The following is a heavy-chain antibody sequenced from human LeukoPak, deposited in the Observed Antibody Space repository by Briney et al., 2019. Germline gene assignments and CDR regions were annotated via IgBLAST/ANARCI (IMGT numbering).Heavy chain of an antibody. D-gene: IGHD3-3*01. CDR1: GFTFSNYS. CDR2: INSDGTNT. CDR3: ARVNDFWSGYSLG. J-gene: IGHJ1*01. Sequence: GGALRLSCAAPGFTFSNYSMHWVRQAPGKGLVWVSRINSDGTNTNYADSEKGRFTISRDNAKDTLYLQMKSLRAEDTAVYYCARVNDFWSGYSLGWGQGTLVTVSS. V-gene: IGHV3-74*01.